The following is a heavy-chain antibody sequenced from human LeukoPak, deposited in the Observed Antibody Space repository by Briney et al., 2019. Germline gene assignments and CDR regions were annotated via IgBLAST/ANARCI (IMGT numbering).Heavy chain of an antibody. CDR2: ISISSSYI. CDR3: ARVKVAVAGIVDH. Sequence: GGSLRLSCAASGFTVSSYSMNWVRQAPGKGLEWVSSISISSSYIYYADSGKGRFTISRDNAKNSLYLQMNSLRAEDTAVYYCARVKVAVAGIVDHWGQGTLVTVSS. J-gene: IGHJ4*02. CDR1: GFTVSSYS. V-gene: IGHV3-21*01. D-gene: IGHD6-19*01.